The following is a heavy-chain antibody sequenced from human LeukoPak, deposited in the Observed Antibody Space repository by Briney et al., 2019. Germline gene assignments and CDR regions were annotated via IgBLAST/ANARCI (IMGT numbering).Heavy chain of an antibody. CDR2: IYYSGST. CDR3: ASHYYDSSVYYPFDY. V-gene: IGHV4-59*01. CDR1: GGSISSYY. J-gene: IGHJ4*02. Sequence: KPSETLSLTCTISGGSISSYYWSWIRQPPGKGLEWIGYIYYSGSTNYNPSLKSRVTMSVDTSKNQFSLKLSSVTAADTAVYYCASHYYDSSVYYPFDYWGQGPLVTVSS. D-gene: IGHD3-22*01.